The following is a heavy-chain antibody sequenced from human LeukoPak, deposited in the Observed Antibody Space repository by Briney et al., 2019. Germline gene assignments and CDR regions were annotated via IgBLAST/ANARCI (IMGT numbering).Heavy chain of an antibody. CDR1: GGTFSSYA. J-gene: IGHJ6*03. Sequence: SVKVSCKASGGTFSSYAISWVRQAPGQGLEWMGGIIPIFGTANYAQKFQGRVTITTDESTSTAYMELSSLRSEDTAVYYCARADYSNYPQGTYYYYMDVWGKGTTVTVSS. CDR2: IIPIFGTA. V-gene: IGHV1-69*05. CDR3: ARADYSNYPQGTYYYYMDV. D-gene: IGHD4-11*01.